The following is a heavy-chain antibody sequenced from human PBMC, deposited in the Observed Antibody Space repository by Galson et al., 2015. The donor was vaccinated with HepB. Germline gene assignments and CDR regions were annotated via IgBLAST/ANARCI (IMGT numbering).Heavy chain of an antibody. CDR1: GYTFTSYY. D-gene: IGHD1-26*01. J-gene: IGHJ4*02. CDR3: ARDLGSVGAAFDY. V-gene: IGHV1-46*04. Sequence: SVKVSCKASGYTFTSYYMHWVRQAPGQGLGWMGIINPSGGSTSYAQKLQGRVTMTRDTSTSTVYMELSSLRSEDTAVYYCARDLGSVGAAFDYWGQGTLVTVSS. CDR2: INPSGGST.